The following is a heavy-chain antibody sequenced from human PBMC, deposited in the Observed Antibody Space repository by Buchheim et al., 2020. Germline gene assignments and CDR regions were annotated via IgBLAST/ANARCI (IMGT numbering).Heavy chain of an antibody. Sequence: QVQLQESGPGLVKPSETLSLTCTVSGGSISSYYWSWIRQPPGKGLEWIGYIHYSGSTNNNPSLKSRVTISVDTSKNQFSLKVRSVTAADTAVYYCARDAYGGIDSWGQGSL. D-gene: IGHD4-23*01. J-gene: IGHJ4*02. V-gene: IGHV4-59*01. CDR1: GGSISSYY. CDR2: IHYSGST. CDR3: ARDAYGGIDS.